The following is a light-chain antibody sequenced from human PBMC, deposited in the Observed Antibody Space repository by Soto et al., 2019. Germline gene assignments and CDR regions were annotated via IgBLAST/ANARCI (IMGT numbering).Light chain of an antibody. Sequence: QSASVSGSPGQSITISGTGTSSDVGAYDFVSWYQQHPDKPPKLMIYEVSNRPSGVSYRFSGSKSVNTATLTISGLQAEDEADYYCSSYTTSSTRVFGTGTKLTVL. CDR1: SSDVGAYDF. J-gene: IGLJ1*01. V-gene: IGLV2-14*03. CDR3: SSYTTSSTRV. CDR2: EVS.